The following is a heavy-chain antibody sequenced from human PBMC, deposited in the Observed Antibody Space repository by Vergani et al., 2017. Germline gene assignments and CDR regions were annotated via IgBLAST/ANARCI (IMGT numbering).Heavy chain of an antibody. V-gene: IGHV1-8*02. CDR2: MNPNSGNT. CDR3: ARGATVTDYYYYMDV. CDR1: GGTFSSYA. D-gene: IGHD4-17*01. Sequence: QVQLVQSGAEVKKPGSSVKVSCKASGGTFSSYAISWVRQAPGQGLEWMGWMNPNSGNTGYAQKFQGRVTMTRNTSISTAYMELSSLRSEDTAVYYCARGATVTDYYYYMDVWGKGTTVTVSS. J-gene: IGHJ6*03.